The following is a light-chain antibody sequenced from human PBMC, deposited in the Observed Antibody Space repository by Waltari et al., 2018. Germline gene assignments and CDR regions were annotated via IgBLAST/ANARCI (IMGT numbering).Light chain of an antibody. V-gene: IGKV1-6*01. Sequence: AIQMTQSPSSLSASVGDRVPITCRASQDIKSDLGWYQQRPGKAPKLLIYAASSLQSGVPSRFSGSGSGTDFTLTISSLQPEDFATYYCLQDYDYPLTFGPGTTVDDK. CDR3: LQDYDYPLT. CDR1: QDIKSD. CDR2: AAS. J-gene: IGKJ3*01.